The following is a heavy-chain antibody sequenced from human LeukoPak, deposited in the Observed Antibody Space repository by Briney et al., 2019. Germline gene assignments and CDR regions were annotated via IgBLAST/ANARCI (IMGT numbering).Heavy chain of an antibody. D-gene: IGHD3-22*01. J-gene: IGHJ5*02. CDR1: GFTFSSYW. V-gene: IGHV3-7*01. CDR2: IKQDGSEK. CDR3: ARDGYDSSGYYYGGNWFDP. Sequence: PGGSLRLSCAASGFTFSSYWMSWVRQAPGKGLEWVANIKQDGSEKYYVDSVKGRFTISRDNAKNSLYLQMNSLRAEDTAVYYCARDGYDSSGYYYGGNWFDPWGQGTLVTVSS.